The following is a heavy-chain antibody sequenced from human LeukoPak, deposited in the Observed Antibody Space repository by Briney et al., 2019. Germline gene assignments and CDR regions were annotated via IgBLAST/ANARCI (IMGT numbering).Heavy chain of an antibody. J-gene: IGHJ6*02. CDR3: VRGKMAMGRVFYGMDV. D-gene: IGHD6-6*01. CDR2: IGTAGDT. Sequence: PGGSLRPSCAASGFTFSSYDMHWVRQATGKGLEWVSAIGTAGDTYYPGSVKGRFTISRENAKNSLYLQMNSLRAGDTAVYYCVRGKMAMGRVFYGMDVWGQGTTVTVSS. V-gene: IGHV3-13*01. CDR1: GFTFSSYD.